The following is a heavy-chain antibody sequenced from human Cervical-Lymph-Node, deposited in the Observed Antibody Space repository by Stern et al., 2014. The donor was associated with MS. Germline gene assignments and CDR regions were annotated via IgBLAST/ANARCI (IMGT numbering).Heavy chain of an antibody. CDR3: ARGLYATSHSSCDF. D-gene: IGHD2-15*01. CDR1: GFIFSSYG. V-gene: IGHV3-33*01. J-gene: IGHJ4*02. CDR2: ISHDGNRE. Sequence: VQLLESGGGVVQPGKSLRLSCAASGFIFSSYGMHWVRQAPGKGLDWVSLISHDGNREYYADSVKGRFVISRDNSKKTLYLQMNSLTADDTAVYYCARGLYATSHSSCDFWGPGTLVIVSS.